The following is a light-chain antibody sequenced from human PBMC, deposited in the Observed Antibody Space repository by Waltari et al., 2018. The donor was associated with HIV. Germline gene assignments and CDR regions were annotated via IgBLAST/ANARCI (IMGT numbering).Light chain of an antibody. CDR1: SSNIGAGYD. CDR3: QSYDSSLSGSWV. Sequence: QSALTQPASVSGSPGQSITISCTGSSSNIGAGYDVHWYQQLPGTAPKLLIYGNNNRPSGVPDRFSGSKSGTSASLAITGLQAEDEADYYCQSYDSSLSGSWVFGGRTKLTVL. J-gene: IGLJ3*02. V-gene: IGLV1-40*01. CDR2: GNN.